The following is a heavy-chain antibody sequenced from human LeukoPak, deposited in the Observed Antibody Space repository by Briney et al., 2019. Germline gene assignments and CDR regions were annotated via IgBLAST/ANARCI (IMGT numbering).Heavy chain of an antibody. J-gene: IGHJ4*02. D-gene: IGHD3-22*01. CDR3: ARGYYDSSGYYSIDY. V-gene: IGHV1-2*06. Sequence: ASVKVSCKASGYTFTGYYMHWVRQAPGQGLEWMGRINPNSGGTNYAQKLQGRVTMTRDTSISTAYMELSRLRSDDTAMYYCARGYYDSSGYYSIDYWGQGTLVTVSS. CDR1: GYTFTGYY. CDR2: INPNSGGT.